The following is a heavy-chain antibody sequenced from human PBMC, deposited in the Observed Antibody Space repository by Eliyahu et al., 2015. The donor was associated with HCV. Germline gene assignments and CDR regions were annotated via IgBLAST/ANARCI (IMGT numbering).Heavy chain of an antibody. CDR2: IYTSGST. D-gene: IGHD4-17*01. Sequence: IYTSGSTNYNPSLKSRVTISVDTSKNQFSLKLSSVTAADTAVYYCARDLVTVTTNYFDYWGQGTLVTVSS. V-gene: IGHV4-61*02. J-gene: IGHJ4*02. CDR3: ARDLVTVTTNYFDY.